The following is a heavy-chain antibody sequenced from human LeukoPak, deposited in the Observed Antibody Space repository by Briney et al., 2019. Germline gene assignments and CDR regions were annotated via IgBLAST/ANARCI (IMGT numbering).Heavy chain of an antibody. CDR2: IYTSGST. Sequence: SETLSLTCTASGGSISSGSYYWSWIRQPAGKGLEWIGRIYTSGSTNYNPSLKSRVTISVDTSKNQFSLKLSSVTAADTAVYYCARDLSPLLFGVVISQGGFDPWGQGTLVTVSS. J-gene: IGHJ5*02. CDR1: GGSISSGSYY. V-gene: IGHV4-61*02. D-gene: IGHD3-3*01. CDR3: ARDLSPLLFGVVISQGGFDP.